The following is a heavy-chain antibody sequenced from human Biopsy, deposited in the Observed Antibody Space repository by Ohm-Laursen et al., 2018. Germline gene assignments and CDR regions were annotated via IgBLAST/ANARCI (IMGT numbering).Heavy chain of an antibody. CDR2: INPDSGNA. CDR3: ARVPAYPSIDGYYGLDL. V-gene: IGHV1-2*02. J-gene: IGHJ6*02. D-gene: IGHD3-9*01. CDR1: GYTFAGYY. Sequence: SVKVSCKASGYTFAGYYLHWVRQAPGHGLEWMGWINPDSGNANYAQSFQGRLTVTRDTSISTAYIELTSLTFDDTAIYYCARVPAYPSIDGYYGLDLWGQGTTVIVSS.